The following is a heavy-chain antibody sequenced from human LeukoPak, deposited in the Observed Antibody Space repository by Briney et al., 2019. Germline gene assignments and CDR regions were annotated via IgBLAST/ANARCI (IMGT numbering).Heavy chain of an antibody. D-gene: IGHD6-13*01. Sequence: SETLSLTCTVSGGSISSYYWSWFRQPPGKGLEWIGRIYTSGSTNYNPSLKSRVTISVDTSKNQFSLKLSSVTAADTAVYYCAGGLTIAAAGTHFDYWGQGTLVTVSS. CDR2: IYTSGST. CDR1: GGSISSYY. J-gene: IGHJ4*02. V-gene: IGHV4-4*08. CDR3: AGGLTIAAAGTHFDY.